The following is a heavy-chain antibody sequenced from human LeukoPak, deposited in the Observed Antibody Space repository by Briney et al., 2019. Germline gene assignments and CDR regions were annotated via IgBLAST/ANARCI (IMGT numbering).Heavy chain of an antibody. V-gene: IGHV1-2*02. Sequence: GASVKVSCKASGYTFTGYYMHWVRQAPGQGLEWMGWINPNSGGTNYAQKFQGRVTMTRDTSISTAYMELSRLRSDDTAVYYCARPNYYDSSGYYVSDYWSQGTLVAVSS. CDR3: ARPNYYDSSGYYVSDY. D-gene: IGHD3-22*01. CDR2: INPNSGGT. CDR1: GYTFTGYY. J-gene: IGHJ4*02.